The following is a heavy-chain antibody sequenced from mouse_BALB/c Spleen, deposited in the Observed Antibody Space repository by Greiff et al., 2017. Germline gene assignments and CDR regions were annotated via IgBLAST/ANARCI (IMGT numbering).Heavy chain of an antibody. CDR2: ISNGGGST. J-gene: IGHJ3*01. CDR3: ARRDSWCAY. V-gene: IGHV5-12-2*01. Sequence: EVQLVESGGGLVQPGGSLKLSCAASGFTFSSYTMSWVRQTPEKRLEWVAYISNGGGSTYYPDTVKGRFTLSRDHAKNTLYLQMSSLKSEDTAMYYCARRDSWCAYWGEGTLVTVSA. D-gene: IGHD3-3*01. CDR1: GFTFSSYT.